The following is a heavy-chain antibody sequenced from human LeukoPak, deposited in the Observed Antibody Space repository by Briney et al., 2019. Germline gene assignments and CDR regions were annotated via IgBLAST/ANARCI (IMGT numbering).Heavy chain of an antibody. Sequence: ASVKVSCKASGYTFTDYYIQWVRQAPGQGLEWMGRINPKSGGTEDAQDFQGRVTMTRDTSISTAYMELSSLTPDDTAVYYCARDLASTSNWEFDFWGQGTPVTVS. CDR3: ARDLASTSNWEFDF. CDR2: INPKSGGT. V-gene: IGHV1-2*06. D-gene: IGHD7-27*01. J-gene: IGHJ4*02. CDR1: GYTFTDYY.